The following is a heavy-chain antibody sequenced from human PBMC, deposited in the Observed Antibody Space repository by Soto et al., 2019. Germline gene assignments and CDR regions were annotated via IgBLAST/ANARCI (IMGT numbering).Heavy chain of an antibody. CDR2: IKQDGSEK. J-gene: IGHJ4*02. D-gene: IGHD6-13*01. CDR1: GLMFSDQW. CDR3: TTLSSTWPTGGDY. Sequence: GGSLRLSCVTSGLMFSDQWLSWVRQAPGKGLEWVANIKQDGSEKYYVDSVKGRFTISRDNADNSLYLQMNSLRADGTAVYYCTTLSSTWPTGGDYWGQGTLVTVSS. V-gene: IGHV3-7*03.